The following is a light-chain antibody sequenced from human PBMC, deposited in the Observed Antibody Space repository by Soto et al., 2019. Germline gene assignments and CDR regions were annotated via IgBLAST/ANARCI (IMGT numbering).Light chain of an antibody. CDR3: HQYVSSWT. J-gene: IGKJ1*01. V-gene: IGKV3-20*01. CDR2: GAS. CDR1: QSVTDNY. Sequence: EIVLTQSPGTLSLSPGEGATLSCRASQSVTDNYLAWYQQKPGQAPRLLIYGASSRATGIPDRFSGSGSGTDFTLTISRLEPEDFAVYYCHQYVSSWTFGQGTKVDIK.